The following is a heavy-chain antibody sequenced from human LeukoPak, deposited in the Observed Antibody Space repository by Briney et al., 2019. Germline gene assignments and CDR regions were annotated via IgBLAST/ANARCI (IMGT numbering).Heavy chain of an antibody. CDR2: ISGSGGST. Sequence: PGGSLRLSCAASGFTFSSYAMSWVRQAPGKGLEWVSAISGSGGSTYYADSVKGRFTISRDNSKNTLYLQMNSLRAEDTAVYHCAKDQDPIYFHFDYWGQGTLVTVSS. D-gene: IGHD2/OR15-2a*01. CDR1: GFTFSSYA. J-gene: IGHJ4*02. V-gene: IGHV3-23*01. CDR3: AKDQDPIYFHFDY.